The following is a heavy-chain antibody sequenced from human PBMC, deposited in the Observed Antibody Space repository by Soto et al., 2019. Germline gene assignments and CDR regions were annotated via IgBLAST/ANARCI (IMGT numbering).Heavy chain of an antibody. CDR1: GYTFTSYG. CDR3: ARYGGANCSSTSCYDY. V-gene: IGHV1-18*01. CDR2: ISAYNGNT. D-gene: IGHD2-2*01. J-gene: IGHJ4*02. Sequence: ASVKVSCKASGYTFTSYGISWVRQAPGQGLEWMGWISAYNGNTNYAQKLQGRVTMTTDTSTSTAYMELRSLRSDDTDVYYCARYGGANCSSTSCYDYWGQGTLVTVSS.